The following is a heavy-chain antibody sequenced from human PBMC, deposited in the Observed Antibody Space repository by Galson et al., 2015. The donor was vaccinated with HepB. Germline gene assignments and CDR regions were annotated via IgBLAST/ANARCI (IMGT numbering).Heavy chain of an antibody. D-gene: IGHD1-26*01. Sequence: SLRLSCAASGFTFSRDWMHWVRQAPGKGLVWVSRIHSDGSSIYADSVQGRFTISRDNAKNTLYLQMNSLRAEDTAVYYCARGGPRVSLIGYRGRGTLVPVSS. CDR3: ARGGPRVSLIGY. V-gene: IGHV3-74*01. CDR1: GFTFSRDW. CDR2: IHSDGSS. J-gene: IGHJ4*02.